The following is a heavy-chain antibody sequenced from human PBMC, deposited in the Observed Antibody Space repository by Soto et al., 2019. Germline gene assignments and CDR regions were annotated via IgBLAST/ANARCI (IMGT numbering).Heavy chain of an antibody. V-gene: IGHV4-4*02. CDR1: GVSISTNNW. CDR3: ARERGAGTYQGFDY. CDR2: IHHTGSI. Sequence: QVQLQESGPGLVKPSGTLSLTCAGSGVSISTNNWWHWIRQPPGKDLEWIGEIHHTGSINYTPSLKSRVTMSIDESKNQFSLRLTSVTAADTAVYYCARERGAGTYQGFDYWGQGTLVTVSS. J-gene: IGHJ4*02. D-gene: IGHD1-26*01.